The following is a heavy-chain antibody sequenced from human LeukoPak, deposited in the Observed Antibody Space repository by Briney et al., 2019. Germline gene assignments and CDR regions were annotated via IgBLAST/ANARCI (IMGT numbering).Heavy chain of an antibody. Sequence: ASVKVSCKVSGYTLTELSMHWVRQAPGKGLEWMGGFDPEDGETIYAQKFRGRVTMTEDTSTDTAYMELSSLRSEDTAVYYCATSPRRGSYFGYFDYWGQGTLATVSS. V-gene: IGHV1-24*01. CDR2: FDPEDGET. D-gene: IGHD1-26*01. J-gene: IGHJ4*02. CDR1: GYTLTELS. CDR3: ATSPRRGSYFGYFDY.